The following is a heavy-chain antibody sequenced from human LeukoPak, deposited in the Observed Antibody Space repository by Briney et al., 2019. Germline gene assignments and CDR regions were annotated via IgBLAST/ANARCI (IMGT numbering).Heavy chain of an antibody. CDR2: ISGSGGST. D-gene: IGHD3-10*01. Sequence: PGGSLRLSCAASGFTFSSYAMSWVRQAPGKGLEWVSAISGSGGSTYYADSVKGRFTISRDNSKNTLYLQMNSLRAEDTAVYYCAKECDYGSGDNSYFDYWGQGTLVTVSS. CDR1: GFTFSSYA. CDR3: AKECDYGSGDNSYFDY. V-gene: IGHV3-23*01. J-gene: IGHJ4*02.